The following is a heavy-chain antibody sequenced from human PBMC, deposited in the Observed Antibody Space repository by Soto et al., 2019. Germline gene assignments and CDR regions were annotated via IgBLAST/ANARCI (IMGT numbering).Heavy chain of an antibody. CDR2: INGYTGDT. CDR1: GYTLKTFA. V-gene: IGHV1-18*01. D-gene: IGHD3-16*01. CDR3: ARIGRSYPDYYYFGMDV. Sequence: QVQLVQSGGEVKQPGASVRVSCKTSGYTLKTFAMTWVRRAPGQGLEWVGWINGYTGDTNYAQLFQGRITIPIDTTTSTGHLDLRNLRSDDTAIYYCARIGRSYPDYYYFGMDVWGQGTTVTVSS. J-gene: IGHJ6*02.